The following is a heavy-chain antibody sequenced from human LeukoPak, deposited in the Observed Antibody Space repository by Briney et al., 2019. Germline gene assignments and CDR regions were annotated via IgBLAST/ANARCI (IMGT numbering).Heavy chain of an antibody. V-gene: IGHV4-34*01. CDR2: MYYSGST. CDR3: ARPPYYDSSGYYYSVPI. J-gene: IGHJ4*02. Sequence: SETLSLTCAVYGGSFSGYYWSWIRQPPGKGLEWIGSMYYSGSTYYNLSLKSRVTISVDTSKNQFSLKLSSVTAADTAVYYCARPPYYDSSGYYYSVPIWGQGTLVTVSS. CDR1: GGSFSGYY. D-gene: IGHD3-22*01.